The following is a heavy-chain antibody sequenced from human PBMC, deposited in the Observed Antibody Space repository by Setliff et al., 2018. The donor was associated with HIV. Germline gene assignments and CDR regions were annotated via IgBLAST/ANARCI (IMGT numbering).Heavy chain of an antibody. J-gene: IGHJ3*02. CDR2: VRSQAYAGTT. D-gene: IGHD1-26*01. Sequence: PGGSLRLSCTASGFTFGDYAMSWVRQTPEKGLEWVSFVRSQAYAGTTDYAASVKGRFTISRDDSRSVAYLQMNSLKVEDTAVYYCARNTDVDSVYRPFHIWGQGTMVTVSS. V-gene: IGHV3-49*04. CDR1: GFTFGDYA. CDR3: ARNTDVDSVYRPFHI.